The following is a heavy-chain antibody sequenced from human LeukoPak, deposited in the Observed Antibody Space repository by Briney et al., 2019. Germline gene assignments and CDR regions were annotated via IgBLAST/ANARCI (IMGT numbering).Heavy chain of an antibody. Sequence: GASVKVSCKASGYTFTNYDINWVRQATGQGLEWMGWINPISGYTGFAQKFQGRVTMTGDTSISTAYMELSSLRSEDAAVYYCARGNRLYTSSWSALAFDIWGQGTMVTVSS. V-gene: IGHV1-8*01. J-gene: IGHJ3*02. D-gene: IGHD6-13*01. CDR1: GYTFTNYD. CDR2: INPISGYT. CDR3: ARGNRLYTSSWSALAFDI.